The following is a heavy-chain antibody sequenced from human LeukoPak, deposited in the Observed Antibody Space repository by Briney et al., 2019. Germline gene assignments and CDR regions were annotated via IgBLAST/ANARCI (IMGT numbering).Heavy chain of an antibody. Sequence: GGSLRLSCAASGFPFSSYSMNWVRQAPGKGLEWVSYISSSGSIIYYADSVKGRFTISRDNANNSLYLQMIRLRAEDTAVYYCARDEAVTTVTKTSDYWGQGTLVTVSS. D-gene: IGHD4-17*01. CDR2: ISSSGSII. CDR1: GFPFSSYS. CDR3: ARDEAVTTVTKTSDY. V-gene: IGHV3-48*04. J-gene: IGHJ4*02.